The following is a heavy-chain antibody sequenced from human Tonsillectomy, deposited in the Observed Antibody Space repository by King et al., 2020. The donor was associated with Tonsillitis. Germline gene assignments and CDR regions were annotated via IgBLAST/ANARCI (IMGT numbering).Heavy chain of an antibody. CDR1: GGSISSYY. V-gene: IGHV4-59*01. Sequence: QLQESGPGLVMPSETLSLTCTVSGGSISSYYWSWMRQPPGKGLEWIGYMYYSGSTNYNPSLKSRVTISVDMSKNQFSLKLSSVTAADTAVYYCARGGRSSTSPYYYYYYYMDVWGRGTTVTVSS. CDR3: ARGGRSSTSPYYYYYYYMDV. D-gene: IGHD2-2*01. CDR2: MYYSGST. J-gene: IGHJ6*03.